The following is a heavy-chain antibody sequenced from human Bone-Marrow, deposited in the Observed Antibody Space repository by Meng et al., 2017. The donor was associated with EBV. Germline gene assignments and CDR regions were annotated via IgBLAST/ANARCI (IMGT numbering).Heavy chain of an antibody. D-gene: IGHD2-21*01. J-gene: IGHJ4*02. Sequence: VRVMESVGGLVQPGGSLRLSCAASGFTLSSYWVHWVRQAPGKGLVWVSRINTDGSVINYADSVKGRFTISRDNAKNTVYLQMNNLRAEDTAVYYCAKDCFGDKDSWGQGTLVTVSS. CDR3: AKDCFGDKDS. CDR2: INTDGSVI. CDR1: GFTLSSYW. V-gene: IGHV3-74*01.